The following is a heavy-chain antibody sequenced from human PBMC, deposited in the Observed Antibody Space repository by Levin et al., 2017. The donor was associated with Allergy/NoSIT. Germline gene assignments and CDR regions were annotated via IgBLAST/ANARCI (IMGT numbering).Heavy chain of an antibody. CDR2: ISWNSGSI. J-gene: IGHJ3*02. V-gene: IGHV3-9*01. Sequence: RPGGSLRLSCAASGFTFDDYAMHWVRQAPGKGLEWVSGISWNSGSIGYADSVKGRFTISRDNAKNSLYLQMNSLRTEVTALYYCARDNIGLPDAFDIWGQGTMVIVSS. D-gene: IGHD3-10*01. CDR1: GFTFDDYA. CDR3: ARDNIGLPDAFDI.